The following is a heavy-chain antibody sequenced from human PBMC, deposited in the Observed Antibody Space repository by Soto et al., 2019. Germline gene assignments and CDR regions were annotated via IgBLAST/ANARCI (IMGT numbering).Heavy chain of an antibody. CDR1: GFTFSNAW. V-gene: IGHV3-15*01. CDR3: TTDPVCSGSDFDY. Sequence: GGSLRLSCAASGFTFSNAWMSWVRQDPGKGLEWVGRIKSKTDGGTTDYAAPLKGRFTTSRDDSKNTLYLQMNSLKTEDTAVYYCTTDPVCSGSDFDYWGQGTLATVSS. CDR2: IKSKTDGGTT. J-gene: IGHJ4*02. D-gene: IGHD2-15*01.